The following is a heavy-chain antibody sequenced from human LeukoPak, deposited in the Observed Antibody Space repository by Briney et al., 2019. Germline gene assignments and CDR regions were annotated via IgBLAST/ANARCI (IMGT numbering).Heavy chain of an antibody. CDR3: ARVTTARDGSIYYLPDY. CDR1: GFTLSDYY. CDR2: ISGTSTYT. V-gene: IGHV3-11*05. J-gene: IGHJ4*02. Sequence: GGSLRLSCAASGFTLSDYYMSWIRQAPGKGLEWVSYISGTSTYTKYADSVRGRFTVSRDNAKNSLYLQMNSLRDDDTAVYYCARVTTARDGSIYYLPDYWGQGTLVTVSS. D-gene: IGHD3-22*01.